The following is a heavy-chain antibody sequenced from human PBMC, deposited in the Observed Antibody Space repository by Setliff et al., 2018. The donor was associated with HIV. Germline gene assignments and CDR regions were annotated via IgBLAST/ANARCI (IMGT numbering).Heavy chain of an antibody. CDR1: GGSISSHY. CDR2: IYTSGST. V-gene: IGHV4-4*08. Sequence: PSETLSLTCTVSGGSISSHYWSWIRQPPGKGLEWIGHIYTSGSTNYNPSLKSRVTMSVGTSKNQFSLKLSSVTAAATAVYYCARCYYNFWSGYPLDYMDVWGKGTTVTVSS. J-gene: IGHJ6*03. CDR3: ARCYYNFWSGYPLDYMDV. D-gene: IGHD3-3*01.